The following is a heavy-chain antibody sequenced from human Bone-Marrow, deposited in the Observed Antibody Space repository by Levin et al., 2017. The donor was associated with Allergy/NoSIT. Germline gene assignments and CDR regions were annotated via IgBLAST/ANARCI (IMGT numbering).Heavy chain of an antibody. CDR1: GFTFSNYW. CDR3: TKDHYYDQY. Sequence: PGGSLRLSCAASGFTFSNYWMGWVRQAPGEGLQWVANIKTDGSAMDYVDSVKGRFTISRDNAKNSLYLQMDSLRVEDTAVYYCTKDHYYDQYWGQGTPVIVAS. D-gene: IGHD3-16*01. CDR2: IKTDGSAM. V-gene: IGHV3-7*01. J-gene: IGHJ4*02.